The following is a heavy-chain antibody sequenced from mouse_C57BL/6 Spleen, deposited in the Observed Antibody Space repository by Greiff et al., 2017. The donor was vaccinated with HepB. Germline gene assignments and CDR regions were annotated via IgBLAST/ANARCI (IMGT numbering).Heavy chain of an antibody. CDR2: IDPSDSYT. V-gene: IGHV1-50*01. CDR1: GYTFTSYW. J-gene: IGHJ2*01. Sequence: QVQLQQSGAELVKPGASVKLSCKASGYTFTSYWMQWVKQRPGQGLEWIGEIDPSDSYTNYNQKFKGKATLTVDTSSSTAYMQRSSLTSEDSAVYYCARSLPDYWGQGTTLTVSS. CDR3: ARSLPDY.